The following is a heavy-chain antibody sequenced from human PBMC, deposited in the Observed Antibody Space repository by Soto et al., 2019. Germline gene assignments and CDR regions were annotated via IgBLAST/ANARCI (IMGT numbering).Heavy chain of an antibody. CDR3: ARDQSRGWWAAPNYYYYYDMDA. Sequence: LRLSCAASGFTFSSYGMHWVRQAPGKGLEWVAVISYDGSNKYYADSVKGRFTISRDNAKNTLYLQMNSLRAEDTAVYYCARDQSRGWWAAPNYYYYYDMDAWRHGTPVTSP. D-gene: IGHD3-22*01. J-gene: IGHJ6*02. CDR1: GFTFSSYG. CDR2: ISYDGSNK. V-gene: IGHV3-30*03.